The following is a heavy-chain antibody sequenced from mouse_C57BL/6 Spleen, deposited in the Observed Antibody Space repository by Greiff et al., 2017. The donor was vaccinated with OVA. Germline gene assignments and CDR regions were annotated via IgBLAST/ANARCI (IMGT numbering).Heavy chain of an antibody. CDR1: GFTFSDYG. D-gene: IGHD2-4*01. CDR2: ISSGSSTI. CDR3: ARKGGYDYDYYYAMDY. J-gene: IGHJ4*01. V-gene: IGHV5-17*01. Sequence: EVQLQESGGGLVKPGGSLKLSCAASGFTFSDYGMHWVRQAPEKGLEWVAYISSGSSTISSADTVKGRFTISSSNAKNTLFMQMTSLRSEDTTMYYCARKGGYDYDYYYAMDYWGQGTSVTVSS.